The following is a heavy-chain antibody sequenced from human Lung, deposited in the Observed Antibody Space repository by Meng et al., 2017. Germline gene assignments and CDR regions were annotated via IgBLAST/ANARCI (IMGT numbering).Heavy chain of an antibody. D-gene: IGHD1-1*01. V-gene: IGHV3-74*01. CDR3: TNDRLNH. J-gene: IGHJ1*01. CDR2: INRDGTKP. Sequence: EVRWVGSGGVLVPPGGSLGISFRAFGFTFTDHWMPWVRQGPGKGLVWVSRINRDGTKPTYADSVKGRFTISRDNAKNTLYLQMNNLRAEDMAFYYCTNDRLNHWGQGALVTVSS. CDR1: GFTFTDHW.